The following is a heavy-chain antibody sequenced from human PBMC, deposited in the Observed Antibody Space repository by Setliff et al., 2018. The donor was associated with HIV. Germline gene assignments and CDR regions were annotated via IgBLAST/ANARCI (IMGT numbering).Heavy chain of an antibody. D-gene: IGHD4-17*01. CDR3: ARRVPPIPSGDLDY. J-gene: IGHJ4*02. CDR1: AYTLSDSY. V-gene: IGHV1-2*02. Sequence: ASVKVSCKASAYTLSDSYIHWVRQAPGQGLEWVGRIKPNSGDTNYAQKFQGRVTMTRDTSISTAYMDLSRLRSDDTAVYYCARRVPPIPSGDLDYWGQGTLVTVSS. CDR2: IKPNSGDT.